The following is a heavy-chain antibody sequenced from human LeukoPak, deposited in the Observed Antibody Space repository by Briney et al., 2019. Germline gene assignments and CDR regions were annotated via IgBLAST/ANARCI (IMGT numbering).Heavy chain of an antibody. Sequence: GESLRLSCAASGFSFTTYWMGWVRQAPGKGLEWVANIKQDGTEKYYVDSVKGRFTISRDNAKNSLYLQMNSLRAEDTAVYYCAELGITMIGGVWGKGTTVTISS. J-gene: IGHJ6*04. V-gene: IGHV3-7*01. CDR3: AELGITMIGGV. D-gene: IGHD3-10*02. CDR2: IKQDGTEK. CDR1: GFSFTTYW.